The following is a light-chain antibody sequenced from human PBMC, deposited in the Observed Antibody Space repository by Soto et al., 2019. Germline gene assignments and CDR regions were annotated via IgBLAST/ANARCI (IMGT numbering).Light chain of an antibody. J-gene: IGLJ1*01. CDR2: DAS. V-gene: IGLV2-14*03. CDR1: NSDVAFYNF. Sequence: QSALTQSASVSGSPGQSITISCTGTNSDVAFYNFVSWYQHHPGKAPKLMIYDASNRPSGVSNRFSGSKSGNTASLTISGLQAEDEADYYCNSYSRSSSVFGTGTKVTVL. CDR3: NSYSRSSSV.